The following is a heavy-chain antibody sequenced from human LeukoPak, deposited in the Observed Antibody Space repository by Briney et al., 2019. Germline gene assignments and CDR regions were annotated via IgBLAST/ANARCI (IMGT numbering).Heavy chain of an antibody. CDR3: ARHGSSSSAKDYYYYYMDV. J-gene: IGHJ6*03. D-gene: IGHD6-6*01. CDR2: IIPIFGTA. V-gene: IGHV1-69*05. CDR1: GYTFTSYA. Sequence: GASVKVSCKASGYTFTSYAISWVRQAPGQGLEWMGGIIPIFGTANYAQKFQGRVTITTDESTSTAYMELSSLRSEDTAVYYCARHGSSSSAKDYYYYYMDVWGKGTTVTVSS.